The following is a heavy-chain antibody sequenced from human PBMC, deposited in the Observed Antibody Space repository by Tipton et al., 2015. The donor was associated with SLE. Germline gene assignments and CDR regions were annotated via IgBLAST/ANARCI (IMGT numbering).Heavy chain of an antibody. CDR1: GGSISSHY. D-gene: IGHD4-23*01. Sequence: LRLSCTVSGGSISSHYWSWIRQPPGKGLEWIGYIYYSGSTDYKPSLKSRVTISVDTSKNQFSLKLNSVTAADTAVYYCARGGYGGNPLEYWGQGTVVTVSS. CDR2: IYYSGST. J-gene: IGHJ4*02. CDR3: ARGGYGGNPLEY. V-gene: IGHV4-59*11.